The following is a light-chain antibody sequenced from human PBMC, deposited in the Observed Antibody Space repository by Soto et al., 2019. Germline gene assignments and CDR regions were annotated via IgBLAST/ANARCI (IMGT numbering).Light chain of an antibody. J-gene: IGKJ1*01. CDR2: EAS. CDR1: QSVFDY. Sequence: EIILTQSPATLSLSPGQRATLSCKASQSVFDYIAWYQQKPGQAPRLLIYEASIRATGIPDRFSGSGSGTDFTLTISRLEPEDFAVYYCQQYGSSGTFGQGTKVDIK. CDR3: QQYGSSGT. V-gene: IGKV3-20*01.